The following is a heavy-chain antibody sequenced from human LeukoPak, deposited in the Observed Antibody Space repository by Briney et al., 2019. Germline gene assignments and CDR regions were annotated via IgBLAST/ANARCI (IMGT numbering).Heavy chain of an antibody. D-gene: IGHD4-23*01. V-gene: IGHV3-9*01. CDR1: GFTFDDYA. CDR2: ISWNSGSI. J-gene: IGHJ4*02. CDR3: AKDLRRWYTSIDY. Sequence: GGSLRLSCAAPGFTFDDYAMHWVRQAPGKGREWVSGISWNSGSIGYADSVKGGFTISRDNAKNSLYLQMNSLRAEDTALYYCAKDLRRWYTSIDYWGQGTLVAVSS.